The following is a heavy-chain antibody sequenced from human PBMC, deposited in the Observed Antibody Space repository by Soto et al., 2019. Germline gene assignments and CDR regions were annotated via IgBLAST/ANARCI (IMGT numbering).Heavy chain of an antibody. CDR2: IYYSGST. CDR3: ARVDTSMGATCVSY. CDR1: GGSISSGGYY. V-gene: IGHV4-31*03. J-gene: IGHJ4*02. D-gene: IGHD1-26*01. Sequence: QVQLQESGPGLVKPSQTLSLTCTVSGGSISSGGYYWSWIRQHPWKGLEWIGYIYYSGSTYYNPSLKSRVTISVDTSKNQFSLKLSSVTAADTAVYYCARVDTSMGATCVSYWGQGTLVTVSS.